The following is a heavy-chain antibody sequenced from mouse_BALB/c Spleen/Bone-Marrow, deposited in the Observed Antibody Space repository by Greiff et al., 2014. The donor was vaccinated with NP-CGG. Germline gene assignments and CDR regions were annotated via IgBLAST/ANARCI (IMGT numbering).Heavy chain of an antibody. J-gene: IGHJ4*01. CDR3: ARHERGYPYALDY. V-gene: IGHV2-6-2*01. CDR2: IWSDGST. Sequence: VKLMESGPDLVAPSQSLSITCTVSGFSLTTFGVHWVRQPPGKGLEWLVVIWSDGSTTYNSTLKSRLSISKDNSKSQVFLQMNSLHTDDTAMYYCARHERGYPYALDYWGQGTSVTVSS. D-gene: IGHD5-1-1*01. CDR1: GFSLTTFG.